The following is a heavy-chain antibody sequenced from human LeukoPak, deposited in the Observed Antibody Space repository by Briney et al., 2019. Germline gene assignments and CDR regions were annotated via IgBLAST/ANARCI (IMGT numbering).Heavy chain of an antibody. D-gene: IGHD1-26*01. Sequence: SETLSLTCTVSGGSISSGSNYWSWIRQPAGKGLEWIGRIYTSGSANYNPSLKSRVTISVDTSKNQFSLKLSSGTAADTAVYYCARGFTNEWELLDFDYWGQGTLVTVSS. CDR1: GGSISSGSNY. CDR2: IYTSGSA. V-gene: IGHV4-61*02. J-gene: IGHJ4*02. CDR3: ARGFTNEWELLDFDY.